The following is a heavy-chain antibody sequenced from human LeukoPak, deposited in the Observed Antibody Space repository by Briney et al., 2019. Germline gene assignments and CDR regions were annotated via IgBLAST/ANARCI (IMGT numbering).Heavy chain of an antibody. Sequence: AAVKVTCKAAGYTFTSYGISWVRQAPGQGLEWMGWISAYNGNTNNAQKLQGRVTMTPDTSPSTAYMELRSLRSDDTGVYYCAKDPGGIATAGFDYWGQGTLVTVSS. CDR1: GYTFTSYG. J-gene: IGHJ4*02. CDR2: ISAYNGNT. D-gene: IGHD6-13*01. CDR3: AKDPGGIATAGFDY. V-gene: IGHV1-18*01.